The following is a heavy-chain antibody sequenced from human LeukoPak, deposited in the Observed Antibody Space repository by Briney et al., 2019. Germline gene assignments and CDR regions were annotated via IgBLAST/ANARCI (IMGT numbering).Heavy chain of an antibody. V-gene: IGHV4-4*02. Sequence: GTLFLTCAVSGGSISSSNWWSWVRQPPGKGLEWIGEIYHSGSTNYNPSLKSRVTISVDKSKNQFSLKLSSVTAADTAVHYCARQTTTNYGDYHPYYFDYWGQGTLVTVSS. CDR1: GGSISSSNW. CDR3: ARQTTTNYGDYHPYYFDY. CDR2: IYHSGST. J-gene: IGHJ4*02. D-gene: IGHD4-17*01.